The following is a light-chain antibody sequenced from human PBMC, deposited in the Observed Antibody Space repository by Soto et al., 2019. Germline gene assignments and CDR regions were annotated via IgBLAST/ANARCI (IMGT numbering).Light chain of an antibody. V-gene: IGKV3-20*01. CDR2: ASS. Sequence: EIGLTQSPVTLSLSPGERDTLSCKTSQSRGSNFLAWYQHKPGQAPRLLIYASSNRATGIPDRFSGSASGTDFTLTINRLEPEDFAVYYCQLYGISPHFGQGTRLEIK. J-gene: IGKJ5*01. CDR1: QSRGSNF. CDR3: QLYGISPH.